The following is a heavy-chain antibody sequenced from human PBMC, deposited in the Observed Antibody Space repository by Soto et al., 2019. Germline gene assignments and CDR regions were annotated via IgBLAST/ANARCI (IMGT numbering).Heavy chain of an antibody. D-gene: IGHD6-13*01. CDR1: GFTFSSYG. CDR3: AKGPVKLYSSSWYRGGMDV. V-gene: IGHV3-30*18. J-gene: IGHJ6*02. CDR2: ISYDGSNK. Sequence: GGSLRLSCAASGFTFSSYGMHWVRQAPGKGLEWVAVISYDGSNKYYADSVKGRFTISRDNSKNTLYLQMNSLRAEDTAVYYCAKGPVKLYSSSWYRGGMDVWGQGTTVTVSS.